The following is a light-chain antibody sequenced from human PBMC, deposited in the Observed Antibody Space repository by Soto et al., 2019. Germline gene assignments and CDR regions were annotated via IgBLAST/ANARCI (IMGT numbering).Light chain of an antibody. CDR1: QGISSY. J-gene: IGKJ4*01. V-gene: IGKV1-8*01. CDR3: QQYYSYPPT. CDR2: AAS. Sequence: AIRMTQSPSSFSASTGDRVTSTCRASQGISSYLAWYQQKPGKAPKLLIYAASTLQSGVPSRFSGSGSGTDFTLTISCLQSEDFATYYCQQYYSYPPTFGGGTKVDI.